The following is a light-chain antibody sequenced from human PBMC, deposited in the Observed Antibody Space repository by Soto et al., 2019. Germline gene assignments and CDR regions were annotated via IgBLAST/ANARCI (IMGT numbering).Light chain of an antibody. V-gene: IGKV1-6*01. J-gene: IGKJ2*01. CDR2: AAS. CDR1: QGIRDD. CDR3: LQDHTYPYT. Sequence: AIQMTQSPSSLSASVGDRVTITCRASQGIRDDLGWYQQKPGKAPKLLIYAASTLHTGVPSRFSGSGSGTDFTLAISSLQPEDFATYYCLQDHTYPYTFGQGTKLEIK.